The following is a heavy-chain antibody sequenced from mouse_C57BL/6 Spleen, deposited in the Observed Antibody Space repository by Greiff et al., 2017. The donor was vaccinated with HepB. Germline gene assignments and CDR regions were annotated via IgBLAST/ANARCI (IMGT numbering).Heavy chain of an antibody. CDR2: INPNNGGT. J-gene: IGHJ4*01. CDR1: GYTFTDYY. V-gene: IGHV1-26*01. D-gene: IGHD1-1*01. Sequence: VQLQQSGPELVKPGASVKISCKASGYTFTDYYMNWVKQSHGKSLEWIGDINPNNGGTSYNQKFKGKATLTVDKSSSTAYMELRSLTSEDSAVYYCARSVAPGAMDYWGQGTSVTVSS. CDR3: ARSVAPGAMDY.